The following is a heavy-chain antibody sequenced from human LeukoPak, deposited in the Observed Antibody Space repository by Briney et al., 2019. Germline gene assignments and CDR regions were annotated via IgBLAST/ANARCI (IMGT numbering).Heavy chain of an antibody. Sequence: SETLSLTCAVYGGSFSGYYWGWTRQPPGKGLEWIGEINHSGGTNYNPSLKSRVTISVDTSKNQFSLKLSSVTAADTAVYYCASLVPTPLNWGQGTLVTVSS. CDR2: INHSGGT. V-gene: IGHV4-34*01. J-gene: IGHJ4*02. D-gene: IGHD2-2*01. CDR3: ASLVPTPLN. CDR1: GGSFSGYY.